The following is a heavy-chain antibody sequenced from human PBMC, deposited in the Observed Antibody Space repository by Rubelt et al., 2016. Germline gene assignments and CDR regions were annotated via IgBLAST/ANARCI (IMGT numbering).Heavy chain of an antibody. CDR1: GGSFSGYY. Sequence: QVQLQQWGAGLLKPSETLSLTCAVYGGSFSGYYWSWIRQPPGKGLEWIGEINHSGSTNYNPSLKSLVTISVDTSKNQFSLKLSSVTAADTAVYYCARGVGYYYDSTWFDPWGQGTLVTVSS. J-gene: IGHJ5*02. CDR2: INHSGST. D-gene: IGHD3-22*01. V-gene: IGHV4-34*01. CDR3: ARGVGYYYDSTWFDP.